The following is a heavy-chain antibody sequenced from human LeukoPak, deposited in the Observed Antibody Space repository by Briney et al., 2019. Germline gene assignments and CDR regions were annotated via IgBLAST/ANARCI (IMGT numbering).Heavy chain of an antibody. CDR2: IYYSGST. D-gene: IGHD3-10*01. CDR3: ARDRDYGSGIPSYGMDV. Sequence: SETLSLTCTVSGGSISGSSYYWGWIRQPPGKGLEWIGSIYYSGSTYYNPSLKSRVTISVDTSKNQFSLKLSSVTAADTAVYYCARDRDYGSGIPSYGMDVWGQGTTVTVSS. CDR1: GGSISGSSYY. V-gene: IGHV4-39*07. J-gene: IGHJ6*02.